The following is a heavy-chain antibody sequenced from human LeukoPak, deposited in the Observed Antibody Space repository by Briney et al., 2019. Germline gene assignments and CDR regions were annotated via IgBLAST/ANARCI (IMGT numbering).Heavy chain of an antibody. CDR1: GFTVSSNY. Sequence: PGGSLRLSCAASGFTVSSNYMSWVRQAPGKGLEWVSVIYSGGSTYYADSVKGRFTISRDNSKNTLYLQMNSLRAEDTAVYYCAKDILTASYGAPIDYWGQGTLVTVSS. D-gene: IGHD3-9*01. CDR3: AKDILTASYGAPIDY. V-gene: IGHV3-53*01. CDR2: IYSGGST. J-gene: IGHJ4*02.